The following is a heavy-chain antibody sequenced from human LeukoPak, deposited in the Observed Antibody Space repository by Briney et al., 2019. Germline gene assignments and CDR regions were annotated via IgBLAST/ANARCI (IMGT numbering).Heavy chain of an antibody. J-gene: IGHJ4*02. D-gene: IGHD6-19*01. CDR1: GGSISSGDYY. V-gene: IGHV4-30-4*01. CDR3: ARAYSSGWYPYYFDY. Sequence: PSQTLSLTCTVSGGSISSGDYYWSWIRQPPGKGLEWIGYIYYSGSTYYNPSLKSRVTISVDTSKNQFSLKLSSVTAADTAVYYCARAYSSGWYPYYFDYWGQGTLVTVSS. CDR2: IYYSGST.